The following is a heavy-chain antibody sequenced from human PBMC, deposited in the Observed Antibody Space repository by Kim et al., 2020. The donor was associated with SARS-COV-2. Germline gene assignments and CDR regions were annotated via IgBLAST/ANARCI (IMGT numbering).Heavy chain of an antibody. V-gene: IGHV4-39*01. Sequence: KSRVTISVDTSKNQFSLKLSSVTAADTAVYYCARHLGTYYYGSGSYPDDYWGQGTLVTVSS. CDR3: ARHLGTYYYGSGSYPDDY. D-gene: IGHD3-10*01. J-gene: IGHJ4*02.